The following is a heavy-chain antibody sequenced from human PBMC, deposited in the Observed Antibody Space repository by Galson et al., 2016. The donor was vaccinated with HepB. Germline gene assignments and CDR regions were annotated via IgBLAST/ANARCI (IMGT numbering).Heavy chain of an antibody. V-gene: IGHV3-21*04. D-gene: IGHD2-15*01. J-gene: IGHJ4*02. Sequence: SLRLSCAASGFTFSSYTMNWVRQAPGKGLEWVSYISGSSIYIYYADSVKGRFTVSRDNARNSLYLQMRSLRADDTAVYYGAREVDRYCSGGHCYSRDSWGQGTLVTVSS. CDR3: AREVDRYCSGGHCYSRDS. CDR2: ISGSSIYI. CDR1: GFTFSSYT.